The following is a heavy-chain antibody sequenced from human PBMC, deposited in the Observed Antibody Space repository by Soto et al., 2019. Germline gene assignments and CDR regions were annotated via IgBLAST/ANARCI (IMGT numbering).Heavy chain of an antibody. CDR3: ARVEAVAGLYNYHGLDV. CDR1: GGTFSNYA. D-gene: IGHD6-19*01. CDR2: IVPIFGTT. Sequence: QVQLVQSGAEVKKPGSSVKVSCKVSGGTFSNYAIDWVRLAPGHGLEWMGGIVPIFGTTYYTQKFQGAATIIANDSTTTAYLEMRSLRSEDTAIYYCARVEAVAGLYNYHGLDVWGQGTAVTVSS. J-gene: IGHJ6*02. V-gene: IGHV1-69*12.